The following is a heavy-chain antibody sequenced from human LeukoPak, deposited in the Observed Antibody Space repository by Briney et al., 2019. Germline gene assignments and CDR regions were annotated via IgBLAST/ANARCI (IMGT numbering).Heavy chain of an antibody. Sequence: KPSETLSLTCTVSGGSISSYYWSWIRQPPGKGLEWIGSIYYSGSTYYNPSLKSRVTISGDTSKNQFSLKLTSVTAADTAVYYCAREAVAAPRGWFDRWGQGTLVTVSS. CDR3: AREAVAAPRGWFDR. J-gene: IGHJ5*02. D-gene: IGHD6-19*01. CDR2: IYYSGST. V-gene: IGHV4-59*05. CDR1: GGSISSYY.